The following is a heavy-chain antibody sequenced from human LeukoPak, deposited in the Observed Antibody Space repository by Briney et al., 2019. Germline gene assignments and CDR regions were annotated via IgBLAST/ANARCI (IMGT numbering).Heavy chain of an antibody. CDR3: AKGSKRHYYDSSGGFDY. J-gene: IGHJ4*02. V-gene: IGHV3-30*18. CDR2: ISYDGSNK. CDR1: GFTFDDHD. D-gene: IGHD3-22*01. Sequence: PGGSLRLSCAASGFTFDDHDMHWVRQAPGKGLEGVAVISYDGSNKYYADSVKGRFTISRDNSKNTLYLQMNSLRAEDTAVYYCAKGSKRHYYDSSGGFDYWGQGTLVTVSS.